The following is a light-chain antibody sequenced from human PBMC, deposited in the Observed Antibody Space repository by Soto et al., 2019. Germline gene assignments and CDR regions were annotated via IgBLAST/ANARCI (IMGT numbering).Light chain of an antibody. CDR1: SSDVGGYNY. V-gene: IGLV2-14*01. CDR2: DVS. Sequence: QSALTQPASVSGSPGQSITISCTGTSSDVGGYNYVSWYQQHPGKAPKLMIYDVSTRPSGVSNRFSGSKSGNTASLTISGLQAEDEADYYCSSYTSSSCVVFGGGTKLTVL. CDR3: SSYTSSSCVV. J-gene: IGLJ2*01.